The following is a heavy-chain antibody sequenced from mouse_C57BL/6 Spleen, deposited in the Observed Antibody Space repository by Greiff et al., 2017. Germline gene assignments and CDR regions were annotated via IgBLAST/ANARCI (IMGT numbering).Heavy chain of an antibody. V-gene: IGHV1-4*01. CDR3: ARSGNGNFDY. CDR1: GYTFTSYT. CDR2: INPSSGYT. J-gene: IGHJ2*01. D-gene: IGHD2-1*01. Sequence: VQLVESGAELARPGASVKMSCKASGYTFTSYTMHWVKQRPGQGLEWIGYINPSSGYTKYNQKFKDKATLTADKSSSTAYMQLSSLTSEDSAVYYCARSGNGNFDYWGQGTTLTVSS.